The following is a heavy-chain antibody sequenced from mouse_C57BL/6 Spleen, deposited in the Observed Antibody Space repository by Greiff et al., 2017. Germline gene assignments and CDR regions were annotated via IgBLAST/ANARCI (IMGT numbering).Heavy chain of an antibody. D-gene: IGHD1-1*01. J-gene: IGHJ4*01. CDR1: GFTFSDYY. V-gene: IGHV5-12*01. CDR2: ISNGGGST. Sequence: EVQLVESGGGLVKPGGSLKLSCAASGFTFSDYYMYWVRQTPEKRLEWVAYISNGGGSTYYPDTVKGRFTISRDNAKNTLDLQMSRLKSEDTAMYYCSTWTPLSYDYWGQGTAVTGSA. CDR3: STWTPLSYDY.